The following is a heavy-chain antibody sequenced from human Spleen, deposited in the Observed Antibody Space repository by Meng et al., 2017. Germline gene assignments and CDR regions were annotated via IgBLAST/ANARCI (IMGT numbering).Heavy chain of an antibody. D-gene: IGHD3-9*01. CDR1: GFPFSSYS. J-gene: IGHJ4*02. V-gene: IGHV3-21*01. Sequence: VGSGVGLVKRGGALRLSWVGSGFPFSSYSMNWGRQAPGKGLEWVSSISSSSSYIYYADSVKGRFTISRDNAKNSLYLQMNSLRAEDTAVYYCARTSGFFDYWGQGTLVTVSS. CDR2: ISSSSSYI. CDR3: ARTSGFFDY.